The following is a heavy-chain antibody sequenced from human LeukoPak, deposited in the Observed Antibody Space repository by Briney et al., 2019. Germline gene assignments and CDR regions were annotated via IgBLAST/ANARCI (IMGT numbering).Heavy chain of an antibody. D-gene: IGHD6-13*01. CDR3: ARDEQQLVEVAFDI. Sequence: SVKVSCKASGGTFSSYAISWVRQAPGQGLEWMGRIIPILGIANYAQKFQGRVTITADKSTSTAYMELSNLRSEDTAVYYCARDEQQLVEVAFDIWGQGTMVTVSS. J-gene: IGHJ3*02. V-gene: IGHV1-69*04. CDR2: IIPILGIA. CDR1: GGTFSSYA.